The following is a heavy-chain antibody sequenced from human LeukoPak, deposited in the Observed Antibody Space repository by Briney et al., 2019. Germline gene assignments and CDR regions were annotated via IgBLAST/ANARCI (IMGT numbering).Heavy chain of an antibody. V-gene: IGHV3-23*01. D-gene: IGHD2-2*01. Sequence: QPGGSLRLSCAASGFTFSSYAMSWVRQAPGKGLEWVSAISGSGGNTYYADSVRGRFTISRDISKNTLFLQTNSLRAEDTAVYYCAKGYCSSTSCSLGWYFDLWGRGTLVTVSS. CDR2: ISGSGGNT. CDR1: GFTFSSYA. CDR3: AKGYCSSTSCSLGWYFDL. J-gene: IGHJ2*01.